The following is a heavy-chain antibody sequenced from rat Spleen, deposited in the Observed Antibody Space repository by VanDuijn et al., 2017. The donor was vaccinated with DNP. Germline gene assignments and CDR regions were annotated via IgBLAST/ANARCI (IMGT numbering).Heavy chain of an antibody. V-gene: IGHV5-7*01. CDR3: IRRTVVTGAMDA. CDR2: ISYDGSST. D-gene: IGHD1-1*01. J-gene: IGHJ4*01. CDR1: GFTFSNYD. Sequence: EVQLVESGGGLVQPGRSMKLSCAASGFTFSNYDMAWVRQAPKKGLEWVATISYDGSSTSYRDSVKGRFTISRDNAQSTLDLQMNSLRSEDTATYYCIRRTVVTGAMDAWGQGTSVTVSS.